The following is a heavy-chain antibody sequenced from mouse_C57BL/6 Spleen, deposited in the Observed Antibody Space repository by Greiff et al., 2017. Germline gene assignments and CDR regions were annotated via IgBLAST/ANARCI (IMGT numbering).Heavy chain of an antibody. Sequence: EVQLQQSGPELVKPGASVKISCKASGYTFTDYYMNWVKQSHGKSLEWIGDINPNNGGTSYNQKFKGKATLTVDKSSSTAYMELRSLTSEDSAVYYCARSEGTTVVEDYWGQGTTLTVSS. D-gene: IGHD1-1*01. CDR2: INPNNGGT. CDR3: ARSEGTTVVEDY. CDR1: GYTFTDYY. V-gene: IGHV1-26*01. J-gene: IGHJ2*01.